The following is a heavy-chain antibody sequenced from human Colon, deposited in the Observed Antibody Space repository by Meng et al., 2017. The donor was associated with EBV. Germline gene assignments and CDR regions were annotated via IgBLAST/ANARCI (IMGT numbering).Heavy chain of an antibody. CDR2: IIHGGSP. J-gene: IGHJ4*02. D-gene: IGHD2-8*02. CDR1: GGSLSGAY. V-gene: IGHV4-34*12. CDR3: ARRPTGIDY. Sequence: VPRHAWGAGLLNPSVTLSLPCAVHGGSLSGAYWNWIRQPPGKGLEWIGEIIHGGSPSYNPSLKSRVTISIDTSKNQLSLMLSSVTAADTAVYYCARRPTGIDYWGQGTLVTVSS.